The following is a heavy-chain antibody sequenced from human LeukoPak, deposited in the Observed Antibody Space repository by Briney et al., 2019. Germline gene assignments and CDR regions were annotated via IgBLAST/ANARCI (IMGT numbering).Heavy chain of an antibody. D-gene: IGHD2/OR15-2a*01. Sequence: SETLSLTCTVSGGSISSSDYYWGWTRQPPGKGLEWIGSIYYSGSTQYNPTLKTRVTISEDTSKNHLSLKLTSVTAADTAVYYCVGGGYGSTTLPFDYWGQGTLVTVSS. CDR3: VGGGYGSTTLPFDY. CDR1: GGSISSSDYY. J-gene: IGHJ4*02. V-gene: IGHV4-39*07. CDR2: IYYSGST.